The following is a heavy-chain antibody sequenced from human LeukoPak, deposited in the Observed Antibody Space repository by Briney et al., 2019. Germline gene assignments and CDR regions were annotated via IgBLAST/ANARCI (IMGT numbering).Heavy chain of an antibody. CDR3: ARVDRSATDSLYYFDY. D-gene: IGHD1-26*01. CDR2: INPSGGST. J-gene: IGHJ4*02. Sequence: GASVTVSFKASGYTFTSYYMHWVRQAPGQGLEWMGIINPSGGSTSYAQKFQGRVTMTRDTSTSTVYMDLSSLRSEDTAVYYCARVDRSATDSLYYFDYWGQGTLVTVSS. CDR1: GYTFTSYY. V-gene: IGHV1-46*01.